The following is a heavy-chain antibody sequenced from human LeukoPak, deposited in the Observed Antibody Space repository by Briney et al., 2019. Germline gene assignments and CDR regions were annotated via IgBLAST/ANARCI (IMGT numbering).Heavy chain of an antibody. Sequence: ASAKVSCKASGYNFTGYYVHWVRQAPGKGLEWMGWINPNGGGTNYAQKFQDRASMTRDTSISTAYMELSRLRFDDTAVYYCARDFPARGYGMDVWGQGTTVTV. D-gene: IGHD3-10*01. J-gene: IGHJ6*02. CDR1: GYNFTGYY. CDR3: ARDFPARGYGMDV. CDR2: INPNGGGT. V-gene: IGHV1-2*02.